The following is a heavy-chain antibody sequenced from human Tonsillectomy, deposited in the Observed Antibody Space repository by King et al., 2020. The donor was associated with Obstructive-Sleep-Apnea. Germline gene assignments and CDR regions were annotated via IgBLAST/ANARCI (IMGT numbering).Heavy chain of an antibody. CDR2: ISYIGST. J-gene: IGHJ6*02. D-gene: IGHD3-10*01. V-gene: IGHV4-30-4*01. CDR3: ARDRGRGVSYYYGMDV. CDR1: VGSISSGDYY. Sequence: QLQESGPGLVKPSQTLSLTCTVSVGSISSGDYYCSWIRQPPGKGLEWIGYISYIGSTYYNPSLKIRVTMSLDTSKNQFSLKLRSGTAADTAVYYCARDRGRGVSYYYGMDVWGQGTTVTVSS.